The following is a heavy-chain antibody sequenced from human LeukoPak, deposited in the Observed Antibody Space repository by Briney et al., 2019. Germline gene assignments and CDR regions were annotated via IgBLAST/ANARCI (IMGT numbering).Heavy chain of an antibody. Sequence: ASVKVSCKGFGYTFTGYHMHWVRQAPGQGLEWMGWINANSGGTNYAQKFQGRVTMTRDTSISTAYMELRRLKSDDTAIYYCTRVWHYYDGSGYYYPDYFDYWGQGTLVTVSS. D-gene: IGHD3-22*01. V-gene: IGHV1-2*02. CDR2: INANSGGT. CDR3: TRVWHYYDGSGYYYPDYFDY. J-gene: IGHJ4*02. CDR1: GYTFTGYH.